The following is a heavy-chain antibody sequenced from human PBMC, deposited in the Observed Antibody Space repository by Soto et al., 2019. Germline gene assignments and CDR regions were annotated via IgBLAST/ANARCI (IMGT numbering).Heavy chain of an antibody. CDR3: ARGFRVAATRWWFDP. V-gene: IGHV1-8*02. Sequence: ASVKVSCKASGGTFSSYTISWVRQAPGQGLEWMGWMNPNSGNTGHAQKFQGRVTMTRNTSISTVYMELSSLRSEDTAVYYCARGFRVAATRWWFDPWGQGTLVTGSS. J-gene: IGHJ5*02. CDR2: MNPNSGNT. CDR1: GGTFSSYT. D-gene: IGHD2-15*01.